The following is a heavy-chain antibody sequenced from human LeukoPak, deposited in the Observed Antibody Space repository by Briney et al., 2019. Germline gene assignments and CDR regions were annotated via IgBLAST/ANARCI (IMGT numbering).Heavy chain of an antibody. Sequence: GESLRLSCAASGFTFSSYSMHWVRQAPGKGLEYVSAISSNGGRSYYANSVKGRFTISRDNSKNTLYLQMNSLRAEDTAVYYCAKDSIYYDILTGYSPNDWGQGTLVTVSS. D-gene: IGHD3-9*01. CDR1: GFTFSSYS. CDR3: AKDSIYYDILTGYSPND. V-gene: IGHV3-64*01. CDR2: ISSNGGRS. J-gene: IGHJ4*02.